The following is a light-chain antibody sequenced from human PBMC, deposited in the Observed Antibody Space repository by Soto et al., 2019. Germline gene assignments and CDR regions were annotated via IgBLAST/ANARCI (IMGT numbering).Light chain of an antibody. V-gene: IGKV4-1*01. Sequence: DIVMTQSPDSLAVSLGERATINCKSSQSVLYSSNNKNYLAWYQQKPGQPPKLLIYWASTRESGVPDRFSGSGSGTDFTLTINSLQAEDVAVYYCQQYYSPPYTFGQGTKLDIK. CDR1: QSVLYSSNNKNY. CDR3: QQYYSPPYT. CDR2: WAS. J-gene: IGKJ2*01.